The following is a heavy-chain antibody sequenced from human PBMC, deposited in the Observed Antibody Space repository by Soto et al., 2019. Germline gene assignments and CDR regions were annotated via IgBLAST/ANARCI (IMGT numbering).Heavy chain of an antibody. CDR1: GFTFRDHW. Sequence: SLRLSCAASGFTFRDHWMHWVRQAPGKGLVWVSRINSDGSTTTYADSVKGRFTISRDNAKSTLYLQLNSLRAEDTALYYCARGYSSGHDSWGQGTLVTVSS. CDR3: ARGYSSGHDS. J-gene: IGHJ4*02. V-gene: IGHV3-74*01. D-gene: IGHD6-19*01. CDR2: INSDGSTT.